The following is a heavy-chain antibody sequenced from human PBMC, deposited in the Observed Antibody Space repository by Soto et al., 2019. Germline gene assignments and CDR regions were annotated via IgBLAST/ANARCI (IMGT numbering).Heavy chain of an antibody. CDR2: IYWDDVK. CDR1: GFSLSTSGVA. J-gene: IGHJ2*01. D-gene: IGHD4-4*01. V-gene: IGHV2-5*02. CDR3: VHQEWNNNNFYFDL. Sequence: QITLKESGPELVKPTQTLTLTCTFSGFSLSTSGVAVAWIRHPPRKALEWLSLIYWDDVKRYSPSLKSMLTITEDTSKNRVVLTMTSMDPVDTASYYCVHQEWNNNNFYFDLWGRGTLVTGSS.